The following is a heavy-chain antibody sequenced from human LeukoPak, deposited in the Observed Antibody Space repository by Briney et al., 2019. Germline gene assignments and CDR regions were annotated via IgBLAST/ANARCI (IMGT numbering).Heavy chain of an antibody. Sequence: GGSLRLSCAASGFTFSSYAMSCVRQAPGKGLEWVSAISGSGGSTYYADSVKGRFTISRDNSKNTLNLQMNSLRAEDTAVYYCAKVSPGYCSGGSCPYYFDYWGQGTLVTVSS. CDR3: AKVSPGYCSGGSCPYYFDY. CDR1: GFTFSSYA. CDR2: ISGSGGST. V-gene: IGHV3-23*01. J-gene: IGHJ4*02. D-gene: IGHD2-15*01.